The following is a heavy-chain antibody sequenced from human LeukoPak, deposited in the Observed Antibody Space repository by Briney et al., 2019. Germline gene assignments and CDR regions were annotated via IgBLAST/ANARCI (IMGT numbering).Heavy chain of an antibody. CDR1: GFTFSSCA. CDR2: ISGSGGST. D-gene: IGHD3-10*01. CDR3: AKVDVTMVRGVIIQHGMDV. J-gene: IGHJ6*02. Sequence: PGGSLRLSCAASGFTFSSCAMSWVRQAPGKGLEWVSGISGSGGSTYYADSVKGRFTISRDNFKNTLYLQMNSLRAEDTAVYYCAKVDVTMVRGVIIQHGMDVWGQGTTVTVSS. V-gene: IGHV3-23*01.